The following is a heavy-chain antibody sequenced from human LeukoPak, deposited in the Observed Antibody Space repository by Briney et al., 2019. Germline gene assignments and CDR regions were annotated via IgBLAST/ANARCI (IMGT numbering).Heavy chain of an antibody. CDR3: ARDPYDAAVAVGAFDI. CDR1: GFTVRSNY. J-gene: IGHJ3*02. Sequence: GGSLRLSCAASGFTVRSNYMSWVRQAPGKGLEWVSVIYSGGSTYYADSVKGRFTISRDNSKNTLYLQMNSLRAEDTAVYYCARDPYDAAVAVGAFDIWGQGTMVTVSS. D-gene: IGHD6-19*01. V-gene: IGHV3-66*01. CDR2: IYSGGST.